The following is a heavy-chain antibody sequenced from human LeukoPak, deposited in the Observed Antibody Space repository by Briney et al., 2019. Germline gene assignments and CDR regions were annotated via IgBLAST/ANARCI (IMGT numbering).Heavy chain of an antibody. Sequence: ASVKVSCKASGNTFAGYYVHWVRQAPGQGLEWMGWINTHNGATNYAQHFQGRVTMTTDTAVTTAYMDLDGLISDDAAVYFCARGPIGGLREGFDIWGQGTLVTVSS. CDR3: ARGPIGGLREGFDI. V-gene: IGHV1-2*02. J-gene: IGHJ4*02. CDR1: GNTFAGYY. D-gene: IGHD1-26*01. CDR2: INTHNGAT.